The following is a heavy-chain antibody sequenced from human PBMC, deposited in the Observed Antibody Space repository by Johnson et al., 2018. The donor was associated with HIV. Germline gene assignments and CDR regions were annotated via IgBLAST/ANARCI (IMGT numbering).Heavy chain of an antibody. Sequence: QVQLVESGGGLIQPGGSLRLSCAASGFTFSSYGMHWVRQAPGKGLEWVSFIRYDGSDKHYADSVKGRFTISRDNSKNTLYLQMNSLRAEDTAVYYCARALTTDAFDMWGHGTMVTVSS. D-gene: IGHD4-11*01. CDR2: IRYDGSDK. CDR1: GFTFSSYG. V-gene: IGHV3-30*02. J-gene: IGHJ3*02. CDR3: ARALTTDAFDM.